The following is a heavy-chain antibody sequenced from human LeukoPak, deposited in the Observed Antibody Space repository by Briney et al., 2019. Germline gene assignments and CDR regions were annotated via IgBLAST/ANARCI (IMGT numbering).Heavy chain of an antibody. V-gene: IGHV3-23*01. CDR1: GITLSNYG. D-gene: IGHD3-22*01. CDR2: ISGSGGGT. J-gene: IGHJ4*02. CDR3: AKRGVVIRVILVGFHKEAYYFDS. Sequence: GGSLRLSCAVSGITLSNYGMSWVRQAPGKGLEWVAGISGSGGGTNYADSVKGRFTISRDNPKNTLYLQMKSLGAEDTAVYFCAKRGVVIRVILVGFHKEAYYFDSWGQGALVTVSS.